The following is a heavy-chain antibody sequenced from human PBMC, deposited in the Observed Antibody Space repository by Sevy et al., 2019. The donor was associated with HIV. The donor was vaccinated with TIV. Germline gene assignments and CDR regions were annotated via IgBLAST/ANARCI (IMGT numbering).Heavy chain of an antibody. CDR1: GFTFSSYG. CDR3: ARDLEFYDYGDYGPAFMPDY. Sequence: GGSLRLSCAASGFTFSSYGMHWVRQAPGKGLEWVALIWFDGSNTYYSDSVKGRFTISRDIAKNTLHLQMNSLRAEDTAVYYCARDLEFYDYGDYGPAFMPDYWGQRTLVTVSS. D-gene: IGHD4-17*01. CDR2: IWFDGSNT. J-gene: IGHJ4*02. V-gene: IGHV3-33*01.